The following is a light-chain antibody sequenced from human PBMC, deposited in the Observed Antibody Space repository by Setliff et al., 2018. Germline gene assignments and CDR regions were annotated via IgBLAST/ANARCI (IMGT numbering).Light chain of an antibody. CDR2: DVT. CDR1: SNDVWGHNY. Sequence: QSALTQPPSASGSPGQSVTISCTGTSNDVWGHNYVSWYQQHPGKAPQLIIYDVTKRPSGVPDRFSGSKSGNTASLTVSGLRAEDEAEYYCAVWDDNLNGPVFGGGTQLTVL. CDR3: AVWDDNLNGPV. J-gene: IGLJ2*01. V-gene: IGLV2-8*01.